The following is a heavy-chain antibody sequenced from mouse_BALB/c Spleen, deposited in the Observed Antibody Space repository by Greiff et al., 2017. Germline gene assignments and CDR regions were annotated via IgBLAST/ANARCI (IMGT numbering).Heavy chain of an antibody. CDR1: GFAFSSYD. D-gene: IGHD1-1*01. J-gene: IGHJ2*01. Sequence: EVKLVESGGGLVKPGGSLKLSCAASGFAFSSYDMSWVRQTPEKRLEWVAYISSGGGSTYYPDTVKGRFTISRDNAKNTLYLQMSSLKSEDTAMYYCARLAPIYYYGSRNFDYWGQGTTLTVSS. CDR3: ARLAPIYYYGSRNFDY. V-gene: IGHV5-12-1*01. CDR2: ISSGGGST.